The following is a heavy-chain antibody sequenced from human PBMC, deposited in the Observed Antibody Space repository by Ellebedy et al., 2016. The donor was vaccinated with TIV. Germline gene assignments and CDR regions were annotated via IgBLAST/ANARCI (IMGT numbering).Heavy chain of an antibody. Sequence: PGGSLRLSCAASGFTFSSYAMSWVRQAPGQGLEWVSAISGSGGSTYYADSVKGRFTISRDNSKNTLYLQMNSLRAEDTAVYYCAKYYDSSVSYYFDYWGQGTLVTVSS. J-gene: IGHJ4*02. CDR1: GFTFSSYA. D-gene: IGHD3-22*01. CDR3: AKYYDSSVSYYFDY. V-gene: IGHV3-23*01. CDR2: ISGSGGST.